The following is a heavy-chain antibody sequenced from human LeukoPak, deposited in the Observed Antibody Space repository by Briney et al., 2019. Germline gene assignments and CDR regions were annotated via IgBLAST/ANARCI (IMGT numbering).Heavy chain of an antibody. Sequence: PSQTLSLTCTVSGGSISSGDYYWSWIRQPPGKGLEWIGYIYYSGTTFYNPSLKSRVIISLDTSKNQFSLRLSSVTAADTAVYYCASWLVVQAAIDYWGQRTLVTASS. D-gene: IGHD2-2*02. CDR1: GGSISSGDYY. CDR2: IYYSGTT. J-gene: IGHJ4*02. V-gene: IGHV4-30-4*01. CDR3: ASWLVVQAAIDY.